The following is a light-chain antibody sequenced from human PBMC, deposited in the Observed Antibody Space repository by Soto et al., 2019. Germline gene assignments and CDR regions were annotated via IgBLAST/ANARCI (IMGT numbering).Light chain of an antibody. V-gene: IGKV3-15*01. J-gene: IGKJ2*01. CDR2: GAS. CDR1: QSVNSN. Sequence: EIVMTQSPATLSVSPGERATLSCRASQSVNSNLAWYQQKPGQAPRRLIYGASTRATGIPARFSGSGSATEFTLTISSLQSEDFAMYYCQQYNDWPSYTFGQGTKVEIK. CDR3: QQYNDWPSYT.